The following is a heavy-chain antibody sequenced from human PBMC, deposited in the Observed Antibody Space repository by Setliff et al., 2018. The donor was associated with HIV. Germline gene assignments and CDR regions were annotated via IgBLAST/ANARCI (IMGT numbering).Heavy chain of an antibody. D-gene: IGHD3-22*01. CDR3: ARGGRLDGTSGFYYPLQF. J-gene: IGHJ4*02. CDR2: ISAYNGNP. CDR1: GYTFTNYGYG. Sequence: ASVKVSCKASGYTFTNYGYGIAWVRQAPGQGLEWMGWISAYNGNPGYAQRFQGRVTMTTDKFTNIVYMELSSLKSEDTAVYYCARGGRLDGTSGFYYPLQFWGQGTLVTVSS. V-gene: IGHV1-18*01.